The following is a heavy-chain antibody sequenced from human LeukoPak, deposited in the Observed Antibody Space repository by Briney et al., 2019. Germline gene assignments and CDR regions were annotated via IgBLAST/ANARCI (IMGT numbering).Heavy chain of an antibody. CDR3: ARDTTDGSSWFLFQWYYFDY. Sequence: PGGSLRLSCAASGFTFSTYGIHWVRQAPGKGLEWVAVTEYYADSVKGRFTISRDNSQNSLFLQMNSLRTEDTAVYYCARDTTDGSSWFLFQWYYFDYWGQGTLVTVSS. CDR1: GFTFSTYG. CDR2: TE. D-gene: IGHD6-13*01. V-gene: IGHV3-30*03. J-gene: IGHJ4*02.